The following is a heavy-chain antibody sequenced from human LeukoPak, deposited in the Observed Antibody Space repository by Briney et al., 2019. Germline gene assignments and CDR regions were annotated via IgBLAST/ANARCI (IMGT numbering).Heavy chain of an antibody. CDR3: ASGYSSSWATFDY. J-gene: IGHJ4*02. D-gene: IGHD6-13*01. CDR1: GFTFSSYA. CDR2: ISGSGGSI. V-gene: IGHV3-23*01. Sequence: GGSLRLSCAASGFTFSSYAMSWVRQAPGKGLEWVSSISGSGGSIYYADSVKGRFTISRDNSKNTLYLQMNSLRAEDTAVYYCASGYSSSWATFDYWGQGTLVTVSS.